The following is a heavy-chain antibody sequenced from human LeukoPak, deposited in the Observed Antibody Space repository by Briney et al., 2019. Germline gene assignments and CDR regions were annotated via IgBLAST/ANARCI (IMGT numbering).Heavy chain of an antibody. CDR2: MYHNGST. J-gene: IGHJ5*02. CDR1: GGSISNISYY. CDR3: ARHPSGRMWLQQGGWFDP. V-gene: IGHV4-39*01. D-gene: IGHD5-24*01. Sequence: SETLSLTCTVSGGSISNISYYWGWIRQPPGKGLEWIGSMYHNGSTYYNPSLKSRVTISVDTSKNQFSLKLTSVTAADTAVYYCARHPSGRMWLQQGGWFDPWGQGTLVTVSS.